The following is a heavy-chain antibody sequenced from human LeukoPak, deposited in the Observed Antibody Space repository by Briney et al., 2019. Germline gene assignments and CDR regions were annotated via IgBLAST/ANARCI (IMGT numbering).Heavy chain of an antibody. Sequence: PGGSLRLSCAASGFTFSSYSMNWVRQAPGKGLEWVSSISSSSSYIYYADSVKGRFTISRDNAKNSLYLQMNSLRAEDTAVYYCAREHTAPDTGRAFDIWGQGTMVTVSS. CDR3: AREHTAPDTGRAFDI. V-gene: IGHV3-21*01. CDR1: GFTFSSYS. J-gene: IGHJ3*02. CDR2: ISSSSSYI. D-gene: IGHD5-18*01.